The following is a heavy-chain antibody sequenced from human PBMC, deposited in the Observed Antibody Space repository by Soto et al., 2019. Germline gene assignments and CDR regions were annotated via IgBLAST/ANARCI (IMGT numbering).Heavy chain of an antibody. J-gene: IGHJ4*02. Sequence: QVQLVESGGGVVQPGRSLRLSCAGSGFTFNTYGMQWVRQAPGKGLEWVAVMSYDGRKEYYVDSVKGRFTISRENSKNTLYLQMNSLREEDTAVYYCVKDPTAGGTGTYYSYWGQGTLVTVSS. CDR3: VKDPTAGGTGTYYSY. V-gene: IGHV3-30*18. D-gene: IGHD3-10*01. CDR1: GFTFNTYG. CDR2: MSYDGRKE.